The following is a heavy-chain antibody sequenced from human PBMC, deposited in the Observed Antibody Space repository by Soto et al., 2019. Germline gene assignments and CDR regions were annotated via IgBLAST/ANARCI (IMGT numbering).Heavy chain of an antibody. D-gene: IGHD2-15*01. CDR3: ARDGGSWIDD. J-gene: IGHJ4*02. CDR2: IYYSGST. CDR1: AATLYNNY. V-gene: IGHV4-59*01. Sequence: SVTVSLTCPVSAATLYNNYWSWIRQPPGKGLEWIGYIYYSGSTNYNPSLKSRVTISVDTSKNQFSLKLSSVTAADTAVYYCARDGGSWIDDWGQGTLVTVSS.